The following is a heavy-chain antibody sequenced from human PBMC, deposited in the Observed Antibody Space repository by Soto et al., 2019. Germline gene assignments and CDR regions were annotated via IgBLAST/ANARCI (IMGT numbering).Heavy chain of an antibody. CDR2: IYYSGST. J-gene: IGHJ4*02. CDR1: GGSISSSSYY. Sequence: SETLSLTCTVSGGSISSSSYYWGWIRQPPGKGLEWIGSIYYSGSTYYNPSLKSRVTISVDTSKNQFSLKLSSVTAADTAVYYCARHSSGWYDFDYWGQGTLVTVSS. V-gene: IGHV4-39*01. CDR3: ARHSSGWYDFDY. D-gene: IGHD6-19*01.